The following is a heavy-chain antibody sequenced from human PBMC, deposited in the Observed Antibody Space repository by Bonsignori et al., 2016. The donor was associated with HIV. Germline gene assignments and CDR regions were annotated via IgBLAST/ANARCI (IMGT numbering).Heavy chain of an antibody. CDR3: ASHYGSGSYPRY. CDR1: GGSISSYY. CDR2: IYSSGST. D-gene: IGHD3-10*01. V-gene: IGHV4-4*07. J-gene: IGHJ4*02. Sequence: SETLSLTCTVSGGSISSYYWSWIRQPAGKGLEWIGRIYSSGSTNYNPSLKSRVTMSVDTSKNQFSLKLSSVTAADTAVYYCASHYGSGSYPRYWGQGTLVTVSS.